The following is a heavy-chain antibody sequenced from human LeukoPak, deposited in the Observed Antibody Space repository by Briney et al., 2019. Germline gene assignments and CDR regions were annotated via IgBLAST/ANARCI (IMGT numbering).Heavy chain of an antibody. CDR3: ARHIKNWRDGMDV. Sequence: GESLKISCKGSGYSSTSYWIGWVRQMPGKGLEWMGIIYPGDSDTRYSPSFQGQVTISADKSISTAYLQWSSLKASDTAMYYCARHIKNWRDGMDVWGQGTTVTVSS. V-gene: IGHV5-51*01. J-gene: IGHJ6*02. D-gene: IGHD3-3*01. CDR2: IYPGDSDT. CDR1: GYSSTSYW.